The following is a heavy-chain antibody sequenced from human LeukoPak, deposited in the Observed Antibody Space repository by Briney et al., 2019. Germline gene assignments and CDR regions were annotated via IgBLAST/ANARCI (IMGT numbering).Heavy chain of an antibody. Sequence: PGGSLRLSCAASGFTFSNYAMSWVRQAPGKGLEWVSAISGSDGSTNYADSVKGRFTISRDNSKNTLYLQMNSLRAEDTAVYYCASGRTAGYYWGQGTLVTVSS. V-gene: IGHV3-23*01. J-gene: IGHJ4*02. D-gene: IGHD6-13*01. CDR3: ASGRTAGYY. CDR2: ISGSDGST. CDR1: GFTFSNYA.